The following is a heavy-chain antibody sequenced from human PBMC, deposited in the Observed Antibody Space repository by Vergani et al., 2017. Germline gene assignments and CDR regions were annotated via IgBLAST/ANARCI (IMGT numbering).Heavy chain of an antibody. J-gene: IGHJ6*02. CDR3: ARVNTETNGHLYYYYCMDV. V-gene: IGHV4-34*01. Sequence: QVQLQQWGGGLLKPSETLSLTCVVNGGSFTSYHWTWIRQSPGEGLEWVGDIDHTGRPDYNPSLKCRLTMSVDKSRNQFSLTLNSVTATDTAISFCARVNTETNGHLYYYYCMDVWGQGTAVTVS. D-gene: IGHD4-11*01. CDR2: IDHTGRP. CDR1: GGSFTSYH.